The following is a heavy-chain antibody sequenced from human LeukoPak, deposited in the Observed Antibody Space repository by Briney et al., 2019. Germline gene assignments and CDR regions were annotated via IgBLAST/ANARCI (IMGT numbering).Heavy chain of an antibody. D-gene: IGHD1-1*01. J-gene: IGHJ4*02. CDR1: GGSISSYY. Sequence: PSETLSLTCTVSGGSISSYYWSWIRQPPGKGLEWIGYIYYSGSTNYNPSLKSRVTISVDTSKNQFSLKLSSVTAADTAAYYCARKGNEFDYWGQGTLVTVSS. CDR3: ARKGNEFDY. CDR2: IYYSGST. V-gene: IGHV4-59*01.